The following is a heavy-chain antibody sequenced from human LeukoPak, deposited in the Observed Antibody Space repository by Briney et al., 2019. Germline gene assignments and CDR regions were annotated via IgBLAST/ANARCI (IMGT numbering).Heavy chain of an antibody. J-gene: IGHJ2*01. CDR3: ARNKINTVTTGWYFDL. Sequence: PGGSLRLSCAASGFTLSSYGMNWVRQAPGKGLEWVSFVSIGGSFIYYADSVKGRFTISRDDAKNSLYLEMNSLTAEDTAEYYCARNKINTVTTGWYFDLWGRGTLVSVSS. CDR2: VSIGGSFI. V-gene: IGHV3-21*01. CDR1: GFTLSSYG. D-gene: IGHD4-17*01.